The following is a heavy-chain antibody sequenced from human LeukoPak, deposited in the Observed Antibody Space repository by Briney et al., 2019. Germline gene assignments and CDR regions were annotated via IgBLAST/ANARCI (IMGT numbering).Heavy chain of an antibody. Sequence: SQTLSLTCTVSGGSISSGSYYWSWIRQPAGKGLEWIGSIYHSGTTYYNPSLKSRVTISVDTSKNQFSLRLSSVTAADTAVYFCARQLGYCSGTNCPNDAFDVWGQGTMVTVSS. V-gene: IGHV4-61*02. CDR2: IYHSGTT. D-gene: IGHD2-2*01. J-gene: IGHJ3*01. CDR1: GGSISSGSYY. CDR3: ARQLGYCSGTNCPNDAFDV.